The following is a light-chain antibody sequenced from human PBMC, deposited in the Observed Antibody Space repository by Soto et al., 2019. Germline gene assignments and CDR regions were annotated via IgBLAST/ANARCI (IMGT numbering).Light chain of an antibody. CDR1: QSIGTK. V-gene: IGKV3-15*01. J-gene: IGKJ1*01. Sequence: EIVMTQFPATLSKSPGESATFSCRASQSIGTKLAWYRQRPGQAPRLLMYGASTGATGIPARFSGSGSGTEFTLTIGSLQSDDFAVYYCQQYSSWVWTFGQGTKVEI. CDR3: QQYSSWVWT. CDR2: GAS.